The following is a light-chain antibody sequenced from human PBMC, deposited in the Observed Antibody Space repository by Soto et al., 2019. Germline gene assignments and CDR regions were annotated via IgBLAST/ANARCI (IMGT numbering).Light chain of an antibody. Sequence: EIVLTQSPDTLSLSPGERATLSCRASQSIYRNFLAWYQQKPGQAPRLLIYGASSRATGIPDRFSGSGSGTDFTLIISRLEPEDFAVYCCQQYGSSPSTFGPGTKVNI. J-gene: IGKJ3*01. V-gene: IGKV3-20*01. CDR1: QSIYRNF. CDR3: QQYGSSPST. CDR2: GAS.